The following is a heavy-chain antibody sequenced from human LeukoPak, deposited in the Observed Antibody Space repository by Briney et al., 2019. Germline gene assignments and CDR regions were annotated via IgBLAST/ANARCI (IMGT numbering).Heavy chain of an antibody. J-gene: IGHJ3*02. V-gene: IGHV1-2*02. D-gene: IGHD3-22*01. CDR1: GYTFSDYY. CDR2: INPNSGVT. CDR3: ARNYYDSSGYYGGFQI. Sequence: GASVKMSCKASGYTFSDYYIHWVRQAPGQGREWMGWINPNSGVTNYAQKFQGRVTMTRDTSISTAYMELSRLRSDDTAVYYCARNYYDSSGYYGGFQIWGPGTMVTVSS.